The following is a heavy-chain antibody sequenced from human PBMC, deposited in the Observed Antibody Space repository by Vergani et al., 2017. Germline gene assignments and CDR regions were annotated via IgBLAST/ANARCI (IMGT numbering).Heavy chain of an antibody. CDR3: ARDHRTQDFWSGYPTSLYGMDV. CDR2: ISSSSSYI. D-gene: IGHD3-3*01. CDR1: GFTFSSYS. J-gene: IGHJ6*02. V-gene: IGHV3-21*01. Sequence: VQLVESGGGVVQPGRSLRLSCAASGFTFSSYSMNWVRQAPGKGLEWVSSISSSSSYIYYADSVKGRFTISRDNAKNSLYLQMNSLRAEDTAVYYCARDHRTQDFWSGYPTSLYGMDVWGQGTTVTVSS.